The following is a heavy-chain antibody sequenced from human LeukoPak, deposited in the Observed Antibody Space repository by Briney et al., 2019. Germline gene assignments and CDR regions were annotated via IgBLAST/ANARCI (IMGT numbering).Heavy chain of an antibody. J-gene: IGHJ4*02. CDR2: IYYSGST. D-gene: IGHD6-6*01. CDR3: ARQRREYSSSSPFDY. V-gene: IGHV4-59*08. CDR1: GGSISSYY. Sequence: SETLSLTCTVSGGSISSYYWSWIRQPPGKGLEWIGYIYYSGSTNYDPSLKSRVTISVDTSKNQFSLKLSSVTAADTAVYYCARQRREYSSSSPFDYWGQGTLVTVSS.